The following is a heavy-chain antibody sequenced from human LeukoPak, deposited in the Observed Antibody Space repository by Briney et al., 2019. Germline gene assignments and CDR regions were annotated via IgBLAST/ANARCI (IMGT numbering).Heavy chain of an antibody. D-gene: IGHD6-19*01. CDR2: VKSKTDGGTT. J-gene: IGHJ4*02. V-gene: IGHV3-15*01. Sequence: PGGSLRLSCAASAFTFSNAWMSWVRQAPEKGLEWVGRVKSKTDGGTTDYAAPVKGRFTISRDDSKNTLYLQMNSLKTEDTAVYYCTTEGIAVAAAFDYWGQGTLVTVSS. CDR1: AFTFSNAW. CDR3: TTEGIAVAAAFDY.